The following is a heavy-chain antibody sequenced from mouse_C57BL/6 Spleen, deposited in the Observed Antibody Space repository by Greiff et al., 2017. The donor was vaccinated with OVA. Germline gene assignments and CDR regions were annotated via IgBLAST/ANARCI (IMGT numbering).Heavy chain of an antibody. D-gene: IGHD1-1*01. Sequence: EVKLEESGGGLVQPGGSLSLSCAASGFTFTDYYMSWVRQPPGKALEWLGFIRNKANGYTTEYSASVKGRFTISRDNSQSILYLQMNALRAEDSATYYCARYGYYGSDWYFDVWGTGTTVTVSS. V-gene: IGHV7-3*01. CDR3: ARYGYYGSDWYFDV. CDR2: IRNKANGYTT. CDR1: GFTFTDYY. J-gene: IGHJ1*03.